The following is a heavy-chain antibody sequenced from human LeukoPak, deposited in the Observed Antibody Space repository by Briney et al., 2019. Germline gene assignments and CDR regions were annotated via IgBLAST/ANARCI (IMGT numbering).Heavy chain of an antibody. J-gene: IGHJ4*02. V-gene: IGHV1-69*04. D-gene: IGHD3-10*01. CDR1: GGTFSSYA. Sequence: SVKVSCKASGGTFSSYAISWVRQAPGQGLEWMRRIIPILSIANYAQKFQGRVTITADKSTSTAYMELSSLRSEDTAVYYCARDPSGGYFDYWGQGTLVTVSS. CDR3: ARDPSGGYFDY. CDR2: IIPILSIA.